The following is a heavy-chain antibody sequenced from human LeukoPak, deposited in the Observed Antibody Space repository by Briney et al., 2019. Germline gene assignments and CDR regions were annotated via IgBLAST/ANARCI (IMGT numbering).Heavy chain of an antibody. CDR2: ISDSGART. V-gene: IGHV3-23*01. Sequence: GGSLRLSCAASGFTFSNYAMSWVRLAPGKGLEWVSSISDSGARTYYAGSVKGRFTITRDYSKNILYLQMNSLRAEDTAIYYCAKAVSGWFEAGGNWGQGTLVTVSS. CDR1: GFTFSNYA. CDR3: AKAVSGWFEAGGN. D-gene: IGHD6-19*01. J-gene: IGHJ4*02.